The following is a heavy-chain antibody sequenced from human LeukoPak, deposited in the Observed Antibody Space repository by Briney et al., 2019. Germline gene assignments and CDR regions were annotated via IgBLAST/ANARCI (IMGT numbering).Heavy chain of an antibody. D-gene: IGHD1/OR15-1a*01. CDR2: MYHSGST. CDR3: ARDVEHNEINWFDP. CDR1: GYSISNAYY. Sequence: PSETLSLTCSVSGYSISNAYYWGWIRQPPGKGLEWIGTMYHSGSTNYNPSLKSRVTISVDTSKNQFSLKLSSVTAADTAVYYCARDVEHNEINWFDPWGQGTLVTVSS. V-gene: IGHV4-38-2*02. J-gene: IGHJ5*02.